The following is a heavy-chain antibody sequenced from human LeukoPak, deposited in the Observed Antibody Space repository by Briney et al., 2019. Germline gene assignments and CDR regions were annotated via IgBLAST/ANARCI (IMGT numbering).Heavy chain of an antibody. CDR3: ARGSGVRFYMDV. CDR1: GFTFSSYA. V-gene: IGHV3-30*04. J-gene: IGHJ6*03. D-gene: IGHD5-12*01. CDR2: ISYDGSNK. Sequence: GRSLRLSCAASGFTFSSYAMHWVRQAPGKGLEWVAVISYDGSNKYYADPVKGRFTISRDNSKNTLYLQMNSLRAEDTAVYYCARGSGVRFYMDVWGKGTTVTVSS.